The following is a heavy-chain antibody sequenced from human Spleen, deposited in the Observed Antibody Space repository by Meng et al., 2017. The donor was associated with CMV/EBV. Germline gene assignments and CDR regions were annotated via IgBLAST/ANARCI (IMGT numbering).Heavy chain of an antibody. CDR3: AISFGGSYAPHFDY. Sequence: EVEQVEEGGGLVWPGGSLILSCAAAGFTFSSYWMHWVRQAPGKGLVWVSRINSDGSSTSYADSVKGRFTISRDNAKNTLYLQMNSLRAEDTAVYYCAISFGGSYAPHFDYWDQGTLVTVSS. J-gene: IGHJ4*02. V-gene: IGHV3-74*01. D-gene: IGHD1-26*01. CDR2: INSDGSST. CDR1: GFTFSSYW.